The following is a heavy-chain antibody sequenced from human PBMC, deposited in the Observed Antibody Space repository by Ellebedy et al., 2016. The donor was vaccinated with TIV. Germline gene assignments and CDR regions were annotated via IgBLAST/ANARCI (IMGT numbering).Heavy chain of an antibody. CDR1: GDSIRSYF. J-gene: IGHJ5*02. CDR3: AGGDIATTPPGERNWFDP. CDR2: IYYNANI. V-gene: IGHV4-59*08. Sequence: SETLSLTCTVSGDSIRSYFGSWIRQSPGKGLEWIGFIYYNANIIYNPSLKNRVTISIDTSKNQFSLKLRSVTAADTAVYYCAGGDIATTPPGERNWFDPWGQGILVTVSS. D-gene: IGHD3-16*01.